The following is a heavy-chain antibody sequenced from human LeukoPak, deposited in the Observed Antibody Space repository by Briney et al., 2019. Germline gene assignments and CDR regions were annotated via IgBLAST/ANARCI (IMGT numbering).Heavy chain of an antibody. D-gene: IGHD3-16*02. CDR1: GFTFSSYE. V-gene: IGHV3-48*03. Sequence: GGSLRLSCAASGFTFSSYEMNWVRQAPGQGLEWISYISSSGSTIYYADSVKGRFTISRDNSKNTLYLQMNSLRAEDTAVYYCASPKNAHYVWGSYRLDYWGQGTLVTVSS. J-gene: IGHJ4*02. CDR2: ISSSGSTI. CDR3: ASPKNAHYVWGSYRLDY.